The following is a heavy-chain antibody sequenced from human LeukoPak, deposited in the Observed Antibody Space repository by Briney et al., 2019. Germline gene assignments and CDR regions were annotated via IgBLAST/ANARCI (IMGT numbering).Heavy chain of an antibody. Sequence: GGSLRLSCAASGFTVSSNYMSWVRQAPGKGLEWVSVIYSGGSTYYADSVKGRFTISRDNSKNTLYLQMNSLRAEDTAVYYCARWRSGSYFDYWGQETLVTVSS. J-gene: IGHJ4*02. CDR2: IYSGGST. D-gene: IGHD1-26*01. CDR1: GFTVSSNY. CDR3: ARWRSGSYFDY. V-gene: IGHV3-53*01.